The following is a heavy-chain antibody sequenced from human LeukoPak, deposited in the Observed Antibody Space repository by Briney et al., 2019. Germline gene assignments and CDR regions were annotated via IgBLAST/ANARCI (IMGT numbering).Heavy chain of an antibody. J-gene: IGHJ3*02. D-gene: IGHD3-22*01. V-gene: IGHV4-59*02. CDR3: AKSNGYGLIDI. Sequence: PGGSLRLSCSASGFSVNNNYMTWVRQPPGKALEWIGNIFYSGSTYYSPSLKSRVTMSLDTSRNQFSLKLNSVTAADTAVYYCAKSNGYGLIDIWGQGTMVTVSS. CDR1: GFSVNNNY. CDR2: IFYSGST.